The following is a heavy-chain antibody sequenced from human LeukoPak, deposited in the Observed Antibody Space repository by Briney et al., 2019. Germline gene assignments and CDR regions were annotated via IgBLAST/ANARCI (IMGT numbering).Heavy chain of an antibody. Sequence: SETLSLTCTVSVGSISSGGYYWSWIRQHPGKGLEWIGCIYYSGSTYYNPSLKSRVTISVDTSKNQFSLKLSSVTAADTAVYYCARTPANLRVGGLDYWGQGTLVTVSS. D-gene: IGHD3-10*01. J-gene: IGHJ4*02. CDR3: ARTPANLRVGGLDY. CDR1: VGSISSGGYY. V-gene: IGHV4-31*03. CDR2: IYYSGST.